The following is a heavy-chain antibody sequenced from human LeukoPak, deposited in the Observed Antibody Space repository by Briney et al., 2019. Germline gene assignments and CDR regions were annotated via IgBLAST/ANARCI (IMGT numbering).Heavy chain of an antibody. CDR1: GGSFSGYY. CDR2: INHSGST. CDR3: ARGYCSSTSCSPYYFDY. J-gene: IGHJ4*02. Sequence: SETLSLTCAVYGGSFSGYYWSWIRQPPGKGLGWIGEINHSGSTNYNPSLKSRVTISVDTSKNQFSLKLSSVTAADTAVYYCARGYCSSTSCSPYYFDYWGQGTLVAVSS. V-gene: IGHV4-34*01. D-gene: IGHD2-2*01.